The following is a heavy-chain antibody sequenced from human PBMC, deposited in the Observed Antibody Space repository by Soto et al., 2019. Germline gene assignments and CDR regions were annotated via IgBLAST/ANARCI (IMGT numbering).Heavy chain of an antibody. CDR2: INHSGST. D-gene: IGHD3-10*01. CDR3: ARIKTFYYGSGSYPKHPNWFDP. V-gene: IGHV4-34*02. CDR1: GGSLTDFY. Sequence: QVQLQQWGTGLLEPSETLSLTCSVYGGSLTDFYWSWIRQSPGKGPEWIGEINHSGSTNYNPSLKSRAAISVDTSKNQFSLKVASMTAADSAVYYCARIKTFYYGSGSYPKHPNWFDPWGQGTLVTVSS. J-gene: IGHJ5*02.